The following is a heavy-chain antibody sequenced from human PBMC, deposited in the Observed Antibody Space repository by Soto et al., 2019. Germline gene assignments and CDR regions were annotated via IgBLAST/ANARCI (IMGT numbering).Heavy chain of an antibody. J-gene: IGHJ3*02. CDR1: GFTFSSYA. D-gene: IGHD1-1*01. CDR3: AREGLNGYAFDI. Sequence: PGGSLRLSCAASGFTFSSYAMHWVRQAPGKGLEWVAVISYDGSNKYYADSVKGRFTISRDNSKNTLYLQMNSLRAEDTAVYYCAREGLNGYAFDISGQGTMVTVSS. CDR2: ISYDGSNK. V-gene: IGHV3-30-3*01.